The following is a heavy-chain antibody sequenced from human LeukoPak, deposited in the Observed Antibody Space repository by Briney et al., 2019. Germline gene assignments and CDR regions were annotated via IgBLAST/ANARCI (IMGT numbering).Heavy chain of an antibody. V-gene: IGHV1-46*01. J-gene: IGHJ4*02. Sequence: ASVTVSCKASGYTFTSYYMHWVRQAPGQGLEWMGIINPSGGSTSYAQKFQGRVTMTRDTSTSTVYMELSSLRSEDTAVYYCAREAQWFGELLYGGLDYWGQGTLVTVSS. D-gene: IGHD3-10*01. CDR2: INPSGGST. CDR1: GYTFTSYY. CDR3: AREAQWFGELLYGGLDY.